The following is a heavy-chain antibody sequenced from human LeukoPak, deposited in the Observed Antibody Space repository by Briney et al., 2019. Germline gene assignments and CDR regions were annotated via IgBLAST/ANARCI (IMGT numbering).Heavy chain of an antibody. D-gene: IGHD1-26*01. Sequence: ASVKVSCKASGYTFTSYYMHWVRQAPGQGLEWMGRINPNSGGSNSAQKFQGRVTMTRDTSIGTVYMDLTRLRSDDTAVYYCARGPPSGSYYEPDYWGQGTLVTVSS. CDR3: ARGPPSGSYYEPDY. CDR1: GYTFTSYY. J-gene: IGHJ4*02. CDR2: INPNSGGS. V-gene: IGHV1-2*06.